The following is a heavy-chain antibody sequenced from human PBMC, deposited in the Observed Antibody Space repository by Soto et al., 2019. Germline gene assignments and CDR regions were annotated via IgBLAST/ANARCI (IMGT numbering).Heavy chain of an antibody. CDR2: IYYSGST. J-gene: IGHJ6*02. D-gene: IGHD2-8*01. CDR3: ARDIMGTNYYYYGMDV. CDR1: GGPISSYY. V-gene: IGHV4-59*01. Sequence: PSETLSLTCTVSGGPISSYYWSWIRQPPGKGLEWIGYIYYSGSTNYNPSLKSRVTISVDTSKNQFSLKLSSVTAADTAVYYCARDIMGTNYYYYGMDVWGQGTKVTVSS.